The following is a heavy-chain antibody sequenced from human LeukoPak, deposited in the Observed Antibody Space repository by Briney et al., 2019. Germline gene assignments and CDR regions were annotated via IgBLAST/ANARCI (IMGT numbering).Heavy chain of an antibody. Sequence: ASVKVSCKASGYTFTGYYMHWVRQAPGQGLEWMGWINPNSGGTNYAQKFQGRVTMTRDTSISTAYMELSRLRSDDTAVYYCARGLPRIAARPSKVDNWFDPWGQGTLVTVSS. V-gene: IGHV1-2*02. CDR1: GYTFTGYY. J-gene: IGHJ5*02. CDR3: ARGLPRIAARPSKVDNWFDP. CDR2: INPNSGGT. D-gene: IGHD6-6*01.